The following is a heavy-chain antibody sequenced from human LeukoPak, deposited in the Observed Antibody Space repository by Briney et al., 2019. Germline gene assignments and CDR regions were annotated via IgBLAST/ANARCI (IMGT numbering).Heavy chain of an antibody. CDR3: AKDLASGSPYYFDY. Sequence: GGSLRLSCAASGFTFSIYSMNWVRQAPGKGLEWVSSISSSSSYIYYADSVKGRFTISRDNSKNTLYLQMNSLRAEDTAVYYCAKDLASGSPYYFDYWGQGTLVTVSS. D-gene: IGHD3-10*01. V-gene: IGHV3-21*04. CDR1: GFTFSIYS. CDR2: ISSSSSYI. J-gene: IGHJ4*02.